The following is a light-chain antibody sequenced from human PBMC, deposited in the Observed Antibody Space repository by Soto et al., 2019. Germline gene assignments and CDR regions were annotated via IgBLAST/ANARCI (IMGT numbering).Light chain of an antibody. Sequence: EIVMTQSPATLSVSPGDRATLSCRASQTVNSNLAWYQQKPGQAPRLLVYGASTRATGIPARFSGSGSGTEFTLTISSLQPEDFAVYYCHHYNNWPPWTFGQGTQVEIK. CDR1: QTVNSN. CDR2: GAS. V-gene: IGKV3-15*01. J-gene: IGKJ1*01. CDR3: HHYNNWPPWT.